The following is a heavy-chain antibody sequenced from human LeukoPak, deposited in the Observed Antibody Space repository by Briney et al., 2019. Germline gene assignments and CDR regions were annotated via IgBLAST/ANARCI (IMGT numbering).Heavy chain of an antibody. V-gene: IGHV1-2*02. CDR1: GYTFIAYY. Sequence: ASVKVSCRASGYTFIAYYMHWVRQAPGQGLEWMGWINPSSGDTNYAQKLQGRVTMTTDTSTSTAYMELSSLRSDDTAIYYCARGRPESPFDPWGQGTLVTVSS. CDR2: INPSSGDT. CDR3: ARGRPESPFDP. D-gene: IGHD1-1*01. J-gene: IGHJ5*02.